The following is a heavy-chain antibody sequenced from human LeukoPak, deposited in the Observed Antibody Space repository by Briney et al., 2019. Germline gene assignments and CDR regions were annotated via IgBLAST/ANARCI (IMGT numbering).Heavy chain of an antibody. Sequence: SETLSLTCTVSGGSIPTKNFYWGSIRQPPGKGLEWLGYINYSGSTYYNPSLKSRVSISVDTSKTRFSLNLNSVTAADTAVYFCARAHYFGSGSYFDYWGQGTLVAVSS. CDR3: ARAHYFGSGSYFDY. V-gene: IGHV4-30-4*08. CDR1: GGSIPTKNFY. CDR2: INYSGST. J-gene: IGHJ4*02. D-gene: IGHD3-10*01.